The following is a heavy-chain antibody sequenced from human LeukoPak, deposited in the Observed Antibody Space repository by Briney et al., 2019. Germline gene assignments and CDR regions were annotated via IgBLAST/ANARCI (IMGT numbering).Heavy chain of an antibody. J-gene: IGHJ4*02. V-gene: IGHV4-30-4*01. CDR1: GGSISSGDYY. Sequence: SHTLSLTCTVSGGSISSGDYYWSWLRQPPGKGLEWIGYIYYSGSTYYNPSLKSRVTISVDTSKNQFPLKLSSVTAADTAVYYCARYPFAEWFDYWGQGTLVTVSS. D-gene: IGHD3-3*01. CDR3: ARYPFAEWFDY. CDR2: IYYSGST.